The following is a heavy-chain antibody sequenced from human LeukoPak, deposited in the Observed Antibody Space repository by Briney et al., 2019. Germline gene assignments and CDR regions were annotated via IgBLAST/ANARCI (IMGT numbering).Heavy chain of an antibody. Sequence: SETLSLTCAVYGGSFSGYYWSWIRQPPGKGLEWIGEINHSGSTNYNPSLKSRVTISVDTSKNQFSLKLSSVTAADTAVYYCARSRITMVRGVFDPWGQGTLVTVSS. J-gene: IGHJ5*02. D-gene: IGHD3-10*01. CDR2: INHSGST. V-gene: IGHV4-34*01. CDR3: ARSRITMVRGVFDP. CDR1: GGSFSGYY.